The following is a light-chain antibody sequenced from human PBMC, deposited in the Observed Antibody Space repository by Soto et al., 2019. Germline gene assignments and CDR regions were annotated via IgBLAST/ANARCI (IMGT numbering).Light chain of an antibody. V-gene: IGKV1-5*03. Sequence: DIKMTQSPSTLSASIGDTVIITCRASQSINSWLAWYQQKPGKAPKLLIHKASTLESGVPSRFSGSESGTEFTLLISSLQPDDFATFYCQQYDRFPYTFGQGTKLEIK. CDR2: KAS. CDR3: QQYDRFPYT. CDR1: QSINSW. J-gene: IGKJ2*01.